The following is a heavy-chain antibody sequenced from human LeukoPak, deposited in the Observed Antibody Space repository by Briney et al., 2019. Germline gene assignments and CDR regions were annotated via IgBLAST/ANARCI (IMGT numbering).Heavy chain of an antibody. V-gene: IGHV3-30*18. CDR2: ISHDGTNK. CDR1: GFTFGSSS. J-gene: IGHJ4*02. D-gene: IGHD2/OR15-2a*01. Sequence: PGRSLRLSCATSGFTFGSSSMHWVRQAPGKGLEWVSTISHDGTNKNYGDSVKGRFTISRDNSKNKLYVQMNNLRVEDTAVYFCAKDTPSPNSGYYHYWGQGTLVTVSS. CDR3: AKDTPSPNSGYYHY.